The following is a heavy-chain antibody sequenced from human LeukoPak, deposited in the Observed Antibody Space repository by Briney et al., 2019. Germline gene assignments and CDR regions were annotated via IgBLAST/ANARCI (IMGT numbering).Heavy chain of an antibody. D-gene: IGHD3-10*01. CDR1: GFTFSSYE. CDR2: ISSSGSTI. V-gene: IGHV3-48*03. CDR3: ARERGEGYYYYGMDV. J-gene: IGHJ6*02. Sequence: PGGSLRLSCAASGFTFSSYEMNWVRQAPGKGLEWVSDISSSGSTIYYADSVKGRFTISRDNAKNSLYLQMNSLRAEDTAVYYCARERGEGYYYYGMDVWGQGTTVTVSS.